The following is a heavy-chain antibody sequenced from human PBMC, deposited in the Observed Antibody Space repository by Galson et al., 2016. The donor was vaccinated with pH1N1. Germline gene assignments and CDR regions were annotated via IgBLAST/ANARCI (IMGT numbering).Heavy chain of an antibody. CDR1: GGIFNSSG. CDR2: IVAIFGTT. Sequence: SVKVSCKASGGIFNSSGISWVRQAPGQGLEWMGGIVAIFGTTNYAQKFQGRVTITADKSSSTVYMEVNRLTSQDTAVYYCARGYSYHNNDGFDLWGQGTMVTVSA. J-gene: IGHJ3*01. CDR3: ARGYSYHNNDGFDL. D-gene: IGHD5-18*01. V-gene: IGHV1-69*06.